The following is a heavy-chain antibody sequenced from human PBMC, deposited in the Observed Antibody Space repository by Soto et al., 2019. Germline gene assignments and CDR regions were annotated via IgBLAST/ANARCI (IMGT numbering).Heavy chain of an antibody. J-gene: IGHJ6*04. V-gene: IGHV1-18*01. D-gene: IGHD3-16*01. CDR3: AMVDVYVTPSPQDV. CDR2: INTYNGNT. CDR1: GYTFTRYG. Sequence: QVQLVQSGAEVKNPGASVKVSCKASGYTFTRYGIGWARQAPGQGLEWMGWINTYNGNTNYAQNVQGRVTLTTDTSTTKAYMELRNMRSNDTAIYYCAMVDVYVTPSPQDVWGKGTTVIVSS.